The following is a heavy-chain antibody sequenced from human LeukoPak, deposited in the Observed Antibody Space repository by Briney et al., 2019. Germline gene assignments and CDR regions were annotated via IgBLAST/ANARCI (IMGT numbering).Heavy chain of an antibody. Sequence: GGSLRLSCAASGFTFSSYWMHWVRQAPGKGLVWVSRINSDGSSTNYADSVKGRFTISRDNAKNTLYLQMNSLRAEDTAVYFCARETGSYLNYFDYWGQGTLVTVSS. D-gene: IGHD1-26*01. CDR2: INSDGSST. CDR1: GFTFSSYW. CDR3: ARETGSYLNYFDY. V-gene: IGHV3-74*01. J-gene: IGHJ4*02.